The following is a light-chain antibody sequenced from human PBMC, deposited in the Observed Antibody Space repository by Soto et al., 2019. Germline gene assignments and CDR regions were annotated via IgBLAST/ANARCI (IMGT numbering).Light chain of an antibody. V-gene: IGKV3-15*01. CDR2: ESS. CDR1: QSVYSN. J-gene: IGKJ4*01. CDR3: QQYQSWPLT. Sequence: EIVMTQSPATLSLSPGERATLSCRASQSVYSNLAWYPQKPGQTPRLLIYESSTRATGIPARFSGGGSGSEFTLTISSLQSEDFADYFCQQYQSWPLTFGGVTKVEIK.